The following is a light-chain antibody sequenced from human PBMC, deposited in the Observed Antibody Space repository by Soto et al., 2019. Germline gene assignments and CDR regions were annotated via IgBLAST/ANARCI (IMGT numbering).Light chain of an antibody. V-gene: IGKV3-15*01. CDR2: GAS. CDR3: QQYNNWPGT. Sequence: EIVMTQSPATLSVSPGERATLSCRASQSVSSNLAWYQQKPGKAPRLLIYGASTRATGIPARFSGSGSGTEFTLTICCFLSEDFAVYYCQQYNNWPGTFGQGTKVDIK. CDR1: QSVSSN. J-gene: IGKJ1*01.